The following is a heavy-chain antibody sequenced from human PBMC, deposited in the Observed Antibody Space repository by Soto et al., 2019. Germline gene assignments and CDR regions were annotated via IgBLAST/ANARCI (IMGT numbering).Heavy chain of an antibody. CDR1: GGSISSSNW. CDR2: VSHNGNT. CDR3: ARVGGSMGDKYYYAMDV. Sequence: QVQLQESGPGQVKPSGTLTLTCVVSGGSISSSNWWTWVRQSPGKGLEWIGEVSHNGNTNYNPSLRGRVTTSVDRSKNEFSLKMTSVTAADTALYYCARVGGSMGDKYYYAMDVWGQGTTVTVSS. V-gene: IGHV4-4*02. J-gene: IGHJ6*02. D-gene: IGHD3-16*01.